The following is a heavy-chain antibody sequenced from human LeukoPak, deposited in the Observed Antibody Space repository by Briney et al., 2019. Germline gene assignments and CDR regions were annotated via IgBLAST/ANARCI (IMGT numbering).Heavy chain of an antibody. CDR3: ARLPVGWMVSYFDY. Sequence: GGSLRLSCVASGFPLSVYGMSWVRQAPGKGLEWVAAINGRGSSSDVADSVQGRFTISRDKSKNTLYLQMNSLRVDDTAIYFCARLPVGWMVSYFDYWGQGTQVTVSS. J-gene: IGHJ4*02. CDR2: INGRGSSS. CDR1: GFPLSVYG. V-gene: IGHV3-23*01. D-gene: IGHD4-23*01.